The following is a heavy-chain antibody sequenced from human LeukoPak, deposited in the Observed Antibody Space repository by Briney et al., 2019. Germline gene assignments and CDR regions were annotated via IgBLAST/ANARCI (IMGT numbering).Heavy chain of an antibody. CDR2: ISWNSGSI. Sequence: GGSLRLSCAASGFTFDDYAMHWVRQAPGKGLEWVSGISWNSGSIGYADSVKGRFTISRDNAKNSLYLQMNSLRAEDTAVYYCARARYSSSSNYFDYRGQGTLVTVSS. V-gene: IGHV3-9*01. D-gene: IGHD6-6*01. J-gene: IGHJ4*02. CDR1: GFTFDDYA. CDR3: ARARYSSSSNYFDY.